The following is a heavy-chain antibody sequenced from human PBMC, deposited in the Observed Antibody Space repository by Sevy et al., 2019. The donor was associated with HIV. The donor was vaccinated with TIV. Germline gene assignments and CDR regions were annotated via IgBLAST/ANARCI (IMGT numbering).Heavy chain of an antibody. CDR1: GFTVSSNY. Sequence: GGSLRLSCAASGFTVSSNYMSWVRQAPGKGLEWVSVIYSDDSTYYADSVKGRFSISRDNSKNTLPLQMNSLGAEDTSLYYCARGKSGYGYGLDYWGQGTLVTVSS. J-gene: IGHJ4*02. V-gene: IGHV3-66*01. D-gene: IGHD5-18*01. CDR3: ARGKSGYGYGLDY. CDR2: IYSDDST.